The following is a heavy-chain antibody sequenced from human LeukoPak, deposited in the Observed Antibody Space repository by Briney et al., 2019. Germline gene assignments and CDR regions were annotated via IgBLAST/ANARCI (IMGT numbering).Heavy chain of an antibody. V-gene: IGHV4-34*01. Sequence: SETLSLTCAVYGGSFSGYYWSWIRQPPGKGLEWIREINHGGSTNYNPSLKSRVTISVDTSKNQFSLKLSSVTAADTAVYYCARGQYYYGSGSYLRQYNWFDPWGQGTLVTVSS. CDR1: GGSFSGYY. J-gene: IGHJ5*02. CDR2: INHGGST. CDR3: ARGQYYYGSGSYLRQYNWFDP. D-gene: IGHD3-10*01.